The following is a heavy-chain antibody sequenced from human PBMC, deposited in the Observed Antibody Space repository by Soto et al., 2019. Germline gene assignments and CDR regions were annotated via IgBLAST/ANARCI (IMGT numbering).Heavy chain of an antibody. CDR2: ISSGSNYI. J-gene: IGHJ6*04. Sequence: DVQLVESGGGLVKPGGSLRLSCTVSGFTFSNYTMDWVRQAPGKGLEWVSSISSGSNYIYYADSVKGRFTISRDNSENTRYLQISALGVEDWAVCYCTRDGVHCSGGICYGIPVDVWGKGTAVTVSS. V-gene: IGHV3-21*01. CDR1: GFTFSNYT. CDR3: TRDGVHCSGGICYGIPVDV. D-gene: IGHD2-15*01.